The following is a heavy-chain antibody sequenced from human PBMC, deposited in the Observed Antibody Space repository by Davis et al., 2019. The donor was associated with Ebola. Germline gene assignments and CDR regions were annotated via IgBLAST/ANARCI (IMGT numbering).Heavy chain of an antibody. CDR3: ARNSVITIFGVVTIYYYYGMDV. D-gene: IGHD3-3*01. CDR2: ISSSSSTI. V-gene: IGHV3-48*04. J-gene: IGHJ6*02. CDR1: GFTFSSYS. Sequence: GGSLRLSCAASGFTFSSYSMNWVRQAPGKGLEWVSYISSSSSTIYYADSVKGRFTISRDNAKNSLYLQMNSLRAEDTAVYYCARNSVITIFGVVTIYYYYGMDVWGQGTTVTVSS.